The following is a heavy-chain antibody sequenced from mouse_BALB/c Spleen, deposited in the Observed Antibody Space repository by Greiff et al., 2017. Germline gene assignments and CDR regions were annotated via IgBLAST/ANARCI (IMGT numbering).Heavy chain of an antibody. V-gene: IGHV5-9-3*01. J-gene: IGHJ4*01. Sequence: VQAVEAGGGLVKPGGSLKLPCAASGFTFSSYAMSWVRQTPEKRLEWVATISSGGSYTYYPDSVKGRFTISRDNAKNTLYLQMSSLRSEDTAMYYCARRSYYDYAMDYWGQGTSVTVSS. CDR2: ISSGGSYT. D-gene: IGHD1-1*01. CDR3: ARRSYYDYAMDY. CDR1: GFTFSSYA.